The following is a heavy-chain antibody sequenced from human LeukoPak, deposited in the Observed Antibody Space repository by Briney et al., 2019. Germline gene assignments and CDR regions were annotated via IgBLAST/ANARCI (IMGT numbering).Heavy chain of an antibody. CDR1: GFTFSDYY. J-gene: IGHJ5*02. V-gene: IGHV3-23*01. Sequence: GGSLRLSCAASGFTFSDYYMNWIRQAPGKGLEWVSAISSGGGNTDYADSVKGRFTISRDNSKSTVFLQMNSLRAEDTGVYYCANRISGSSSWGQGTLVTVSS. CDR2: ISSGGGNT. CDR3: ANRISGSSS. D-gene: IGHD3-10*01.